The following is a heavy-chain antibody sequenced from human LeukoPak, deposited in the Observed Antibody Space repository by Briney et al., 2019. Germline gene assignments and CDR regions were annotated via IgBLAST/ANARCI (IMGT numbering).Heavy chain of an antibody. J-gene: IGHJ4*02. V-gene: IGHV1-8*01. Sequence: ASVKASCKTSGYTFSTCDINWVRQATGQGLEWIGWMNPNSGNTGFAHKFQGRVTMTRDTSINTAYMELSSLRSEDTAVYYCARVVGSISHWGQGTLVTVSS. CDR1: GYTFSTCD. D-gene: IGHD1-1*01. CDR3: ARVVGSISH. CDR2: MNPNSGNT.